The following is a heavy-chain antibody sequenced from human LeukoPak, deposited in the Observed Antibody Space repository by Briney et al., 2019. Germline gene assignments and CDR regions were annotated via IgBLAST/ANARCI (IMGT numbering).Heavy chain of an antibody. V-gene: IGHV4-59*12. J-gene: IGHJ4*02. CDR3: ARDRRRQQLVRGPFDY. CDR2: IYYSGST. Sequence: SETLSLTCTVSGGSLSTYYWSWIRQPPGKGLECIGYIYYSGSTNYNPSLKSRVTISVDTSKNQFSLKLSSVTAADTAVYYCARDRRRQQLVRGPFDYWGQGTLVTVSS. CDR1: GGSLSTYY. D-gene: IGHD6-13*01.